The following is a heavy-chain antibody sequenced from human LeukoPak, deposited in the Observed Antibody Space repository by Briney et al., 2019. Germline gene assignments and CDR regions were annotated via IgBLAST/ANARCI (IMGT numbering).Heavy chain of an antibody. CDR1: GFTFSSYS. D-gene: IGHD2-15*01. CDR3: ARGGGDCSGGSCYSPYNWFDP. J-gene: IGHJ5*02. CDR2: ISSSSSYI. Sequence: GGCLRLSCAASGFTFSSYSMNWVRQAPGKGLEWVSSISSSSSYIYYADSVKGRFTISRDNAKNSLYLQMNSLRAEDTAVYYCARGGGDCSGGSCYSPYNWFDPWGQGTLVTVSS. V-gene: IGHV3-21*01.